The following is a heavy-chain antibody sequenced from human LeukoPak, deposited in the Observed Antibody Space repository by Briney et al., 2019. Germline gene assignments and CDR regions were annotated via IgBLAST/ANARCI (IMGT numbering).Heavy chain of an antibody. CDR2: IYTTGTT. Sequence: PSETLSLTCTVSSGSINSYYWGWVRQPPGKGLEWIGRIYTTGTTQYNPSLKSRVTMSIDTSTNQFSLNLKSMTAADTAVYYCGRQGYSGAHYFLDFWSQGALGAVS. CDR3: GRQGYSGAHYFLDF. CDR1: SGSINSYY. J-gene: IGHJ4*02. D-gene: IGHD1-26*01. V-gene: IGHV4-4*07.